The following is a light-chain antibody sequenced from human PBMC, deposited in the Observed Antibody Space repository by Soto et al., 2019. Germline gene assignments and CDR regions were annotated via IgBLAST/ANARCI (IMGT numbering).Light chain of an antibody. Sequence: QAVLTQPPSVSAAPGQKVTISCSGSSSNIGNNYVSWYQQLPGTAPKLLIYDNNKRPSGIPDRFSGSKSGTSATLGITELQTGDEADYYCGTWDSSLTARVFGGGTKL. CDR2: DNN. CDR1: SSNIGNNY. CDR3: GTWDSSLTARV. J-gene: IGLJ3*02. V-gene: IGLV1-51*01.